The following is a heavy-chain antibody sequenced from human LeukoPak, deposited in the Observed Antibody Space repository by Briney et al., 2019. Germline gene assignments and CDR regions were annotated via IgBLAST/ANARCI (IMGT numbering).Heavy chain of an antibody. D-gene: IGHD5-12*01. J-gene: IGHJ4*02. CDR1: GFIFRRNG. Sequence: GRSLRLSCAASGFIFRRNGMHWVRQVPGKELEWVALIWYDGSKTYYADSVKGRFTISRDNSRNTLFLQMNSLRAEDTAVYYCAKDPGRIRYSGYDSRWGSFDYWGQGTLVTVSS. CDR3: AKDPGRIRYSGYDSRWGSFDY. CDR2: IWYDGSKT. V-gene: IGHV3-33*06.